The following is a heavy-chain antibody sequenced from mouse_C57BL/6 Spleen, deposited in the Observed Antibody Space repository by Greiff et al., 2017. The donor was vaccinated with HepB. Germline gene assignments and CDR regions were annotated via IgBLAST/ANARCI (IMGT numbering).Heavy chain of an antibody. V-gene: IGHV1-81*01. D-gene: IGHD2-5*01. CDR1: GYTFTSYG. CDR2: IYPRSGNT. Sequence: QVQLQQPGAELARPGASVKLSCKASGYTFTSYGISWVKQRTGQGLEWIGEIYPRSGNTYYNEKFKGKATLTADKSSSTAYMELRSLTSEDSAVYFCAREGRAYYSKGAMDYWGQGTSVTVSS. CDR3: AREGRAYYSKGAMDY. J-gene: IGHJ4*01.